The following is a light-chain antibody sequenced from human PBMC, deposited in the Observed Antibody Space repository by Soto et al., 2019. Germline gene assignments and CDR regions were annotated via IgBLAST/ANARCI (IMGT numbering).Light chain of an antibody. Sequence: DIHMTQSPSTLSASVGDRVTITCGASQSLSKWLAWYQQKPGKAPNLLIYKTSSLESWVPSRFSGSGSGTEFTLTISSLQPDDFATYYCQHWTDYSWTFGQGTKVEVK. CDR3: QHWTDYSWT. J-gene: IGKJ1*01. CDR1: QSLSKW. CDR2: KTS. V-gene: IGKV1-5*03.